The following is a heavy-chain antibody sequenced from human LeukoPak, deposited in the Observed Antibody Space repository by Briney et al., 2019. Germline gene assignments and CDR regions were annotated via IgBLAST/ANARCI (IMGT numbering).Heavy chain of an antibody. D-gene: IGHD3-3*01. CDR2: INTGGSST. V-gene: IGHV3-74*01. CDR3: ARNDSAGRYY. CDR1: VFTFSSYW. J-gene: IGHJ4*02. Sequence: GGSLRLSCAASVFTFSSYWMHWVRQAPGKGLVWVSRINTGGSSTVYADSVKGRFTISRDNTKNTLYLQMNSLRAEDTAVDYCARNDSAGRYYWGQGTLVTVSS.